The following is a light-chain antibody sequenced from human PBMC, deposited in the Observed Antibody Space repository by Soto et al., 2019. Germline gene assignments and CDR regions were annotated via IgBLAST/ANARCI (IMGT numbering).Light chain of an antibody. CDR3: QQRHMWPIT. CDR2: GAS. Sequence: EIVLTLSPATLSLSPGERATLSCRANQSISNYLAWYQQRPGQAPRLLIYGASTRATGIPARFSGSGSGTDFTLTISSLEPEDSAVYYCQQRHMWPITFGQGTRLEIK. J-gene: IGKJ5*01. V-gene: IGKV3-11*01. CDR1: QSISNY.